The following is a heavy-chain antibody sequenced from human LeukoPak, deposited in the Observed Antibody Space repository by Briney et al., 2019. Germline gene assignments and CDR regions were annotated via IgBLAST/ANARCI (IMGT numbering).Heavy chain of an antibody. CDR1: GDSISSGDYY. V-gene: IGHV4-61*02. CDR2: ISSSGST. Sequence: SQTLSLTCTVSGDSISSGDYYWSWIRQPAGKGLEWIGRISSSGSTNYNPSLKSRVTISVDTSKNQFSLKLSSVTAADTAVYYCASSAVAGTFYWGQGTLVTVSS. CDR3: ASSAVAGTFY. D-gene: IGHD6-19*01. J-gene: IGHJ4*02.